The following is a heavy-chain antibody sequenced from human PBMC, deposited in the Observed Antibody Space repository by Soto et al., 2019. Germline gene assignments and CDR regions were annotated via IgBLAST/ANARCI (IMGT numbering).Heavy chain of an antibody. Sequence: QLQLQESGPGLVKPSETLSLTCTVSGGSISSSSYYWGWIRQPPGKGLEWIGSIYYSGSTYYNPSLKSRVTISVDTSKNQFSLKLSSVTAADTAVYYCARQRYGWYVPAAYCDYWGQGTLVTVSS. CDR1: GGSISSSSYY. D-gene: IGHD6-19*01. J-gene: IGHJ4*02. CDR3: ARQRYGWYVPAAYCDY. V-gene: IGHV4-39*01. CDR2: IYYSGST.